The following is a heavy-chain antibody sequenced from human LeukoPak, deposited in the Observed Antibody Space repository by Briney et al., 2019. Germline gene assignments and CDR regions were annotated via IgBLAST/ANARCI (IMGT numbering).Heavy chain of an antibody. J-gene: IGHJ4*02. Sequence: PGGSLRLSCAASGFTFSSYGMHWVRQAPGKGLEGVAVIWYDGSNKYYADSVKGRFTISRDNSKNTLYLQMNSLRADDTALYYCARDFENGRGSDYWGQGTLVTVSS. V-gene: IGHV3-33*01. CDR2: IWYDGSNK. D-gene: IGHD3-16*01. CDR1: GFTFSSYG. CDR3: ARDFENGRGSDY.